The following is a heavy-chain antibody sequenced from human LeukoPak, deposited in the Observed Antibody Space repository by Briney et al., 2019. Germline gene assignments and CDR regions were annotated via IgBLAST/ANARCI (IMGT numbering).Heavy chain of an antibody. CDR1: GHTFTGYY. D-gene: IGHD3-16*01. CDR2: INPNSGGT. V-gene: IGHV1-2*02. CDR3: ARSGGVWGSYFDY. Sequence: ASVKVSCKASGHTFTGYYMHWVRQAPGQGLEWMGWINPNSGGTNYAQKFQGRVTMTRDTSISTAYMELSRLRSDDTAVYYCARSGGVWGSYFDYWGQGTLVTVSS. J-gene: IGHJ4*02.